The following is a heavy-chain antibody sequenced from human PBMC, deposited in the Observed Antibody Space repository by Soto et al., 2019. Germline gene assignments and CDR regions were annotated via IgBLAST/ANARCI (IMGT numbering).Heavy chain of an antibody. J-gene: IGHJ4*02. D-gene: IGHD5-18*01. CDR3: ARTRGYSYGRSDLLFDY. CDR2: IFSNDEK. CDR1: GGSISFDRYY. Sequence: ETLSLTCTVSGGSISFDRYYWAWIRQPPGKGLEWLAHIFSNDEKSYSTSLKSRLTISKDTSKSQVVLTMTNMDPVDTATYYCARTRGYSYGRSDLLFDYWGQGTLVTVSS. V-gene: IGHV2-26*01.